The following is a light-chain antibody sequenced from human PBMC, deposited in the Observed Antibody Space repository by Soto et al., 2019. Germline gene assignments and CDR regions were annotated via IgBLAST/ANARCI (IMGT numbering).Light chain of an antibody. CDR2: DAS. CDR3: QQYDDLPLT. CDR1: QDISNY. V-gene: IGKV1-33*01. Sequence: DIQMTQSPSSLSASVGDRVTITCQASQDISNYLNWYQQSPGKAPKLLIYDASTLEAGVPSRFSGSGSGTDFTFTISSLQPEDFATYYCQQYDDLPLTFGGGTKVEIK. J-gene: IGKJ4*01.